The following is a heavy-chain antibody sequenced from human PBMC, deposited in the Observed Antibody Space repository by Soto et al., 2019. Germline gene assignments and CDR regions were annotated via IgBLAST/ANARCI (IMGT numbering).Heavy chain of an antibody. CDR2: IIPIFGTA. D-gene: IGHD2-2*01. Sequence: QVQLVQSGAEVKKPGSSVKVSCKASGGTFSSYAISWVRQAPGQGLEWMGGIIPIFGTANYAQKFQGRVTITADESTSTAYMELSSLRSEDTAVYYCAIGGYCSSTSCYYGMDVWGQGTTVTVSS. J-gene: IGHJ6*02. CDR3: AIGGYCSSTSCYYGMDV. V-gene: IGHV1-69*01. CDR1: GGTFSSYA.